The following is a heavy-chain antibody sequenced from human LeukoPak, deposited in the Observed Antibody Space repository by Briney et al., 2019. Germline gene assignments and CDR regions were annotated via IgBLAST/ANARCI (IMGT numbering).Heavy chain of an antibody. V-gene: IGHV3-30*02. J-gene: IGHJ6*03. CDR2: IRYDGSNK. D-gene: IGHD2-2*01. Sequence: GGSLRLSCAASGFTFSSYGMHWVRQAPGKGLEWVAFIRYDGSNKYYADSVKGRFTISRDNSKNKLYLQMNSLRAEDTAVYYCAKSGGYCSSTSCSYYYYMDVWGKGTTVTVSS. CDR3: AKSGGYCSSTSCSYYYYMDV. CDR1: GFTFSSYG.